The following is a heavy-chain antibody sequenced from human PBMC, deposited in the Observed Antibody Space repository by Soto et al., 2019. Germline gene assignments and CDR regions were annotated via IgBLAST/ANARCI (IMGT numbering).Heavy chain of an antibody. D-gene: IGHD3-3*01. J-gene: IGHJ4*02. Sequence: GGSLRLSCAASGFTFSSYGMHWVRQAPGKGLEWVAVISYDGSNKYYADSVKGRFTISRDNSKNTLYLQMNSLRAEDTAVYYCAKDFSLDFWGKGTLVTAPQ. CDR1: GFTFSSYG. V-gene: IGHV3-30*18. CDR2: ISYDGSNK. CDR3: AKDFSLDF.